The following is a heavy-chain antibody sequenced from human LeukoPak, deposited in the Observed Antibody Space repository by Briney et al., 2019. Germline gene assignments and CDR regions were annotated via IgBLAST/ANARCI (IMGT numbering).Heavy chain of an antibody. CDR2: IYYSGST. D-gene: IGHD6-19*01. V-gene: IGHV4-39*01. Sequence: SETLSLTCTVSGGSISSSSYYWGWIRQPPGKGLEWIRSIYYSGSTYYNPSLKSRVTISVDTSKNQFSLKLSSVTAADTAVYYCAGVLIAVAGIFDPWGQGTLVTVSS. CDR3: AGVLIAVAGIFDP. J-gene: IGHJ5*02. CDR1: GGSISSSSYY.